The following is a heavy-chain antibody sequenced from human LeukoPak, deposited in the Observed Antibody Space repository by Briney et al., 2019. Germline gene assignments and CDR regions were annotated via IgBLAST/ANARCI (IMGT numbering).Heavy chain of an antibody. V-gene: IGHV3-33*01. Sequence: GRSLRLSCAASGFTFSSYGMHWVRQAPGKGLEWVAVIWYDGSNKYYADSVKGRFTIPRDNSKNTLYLQMNSLRAEDTAVYYCAREHSSSSFDYWGQGTLVTVSS. J-gene: IGHJ4*02. D-gene: IGHD6-6*01. CDR3: AREHSSSSFDY. CDR2: IWYDGSNK. CDR1: GFTFSSYG.